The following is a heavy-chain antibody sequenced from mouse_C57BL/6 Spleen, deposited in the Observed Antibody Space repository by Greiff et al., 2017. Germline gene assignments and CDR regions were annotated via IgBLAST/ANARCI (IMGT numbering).Heavy chain of an antibody. Sequence: VQLQQPGAELVKPGASVKLSCKASGYTFTSYWMHWVKQRPGRGLEWIGRIDPNSGGTKYNEKFKSKATLTVDKPSSTAYMQLSSLTSEDSAVYYCASFRGGGYSYWYFDVWGTGTTVTVSS. CDR2: IDPNSGGT. J-gene: IGHJ1*03. D-gene: IGHD2-3*01. CDR3: ASFRGGGYSYWYFDV. V-gene: IGHV1-72*01. CDR1: GYTFTSYW.